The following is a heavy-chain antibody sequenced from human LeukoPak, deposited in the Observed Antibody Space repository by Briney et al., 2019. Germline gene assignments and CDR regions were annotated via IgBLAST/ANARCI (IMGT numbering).Heavy chain of an antibody. CDR3: ARCPGYCSGGSCYPAVFDAFDI. V-gene: IGHV4-34*01. Sequence: SETLSLTCAVYGGSFSGYYWSWIRQPPGKGLEWIGEINHSGSTNYNPSLKSRVTISVDTSKNQFSLKLSSVTAADTAVYYCARCPGYCSGGSCYPAVFDAFDIWGQGTMVTVSS. D-gene: IGHD2-15*01. CDR2: INHSGST. J-gene: IGHJ3*02. CDR1: GGSFSGYY.